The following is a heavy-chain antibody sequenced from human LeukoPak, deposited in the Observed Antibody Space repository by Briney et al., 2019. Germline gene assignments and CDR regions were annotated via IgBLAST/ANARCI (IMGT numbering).Heavy chain of an antibody. V-gene: IGHV3-74*01. D-gene: IGHD3-10*01. Sequence: GGSLRLSCAASGFTFSSYWMHWVRQAPGKGLVWVSRINSDGSTTNYADSVKGRFTISRDNAKNTLYLQMNSLRADDTAVYYCAKDRYYGSGTSFGYYYYYMDVWGKGTTVTVSS. J-gene: IGHJ6*03. CDR1: GFTFSSYW. CDR2: INSDGSTT. CDR3: AKDRYYGSGTSFGYYYYYMDV.